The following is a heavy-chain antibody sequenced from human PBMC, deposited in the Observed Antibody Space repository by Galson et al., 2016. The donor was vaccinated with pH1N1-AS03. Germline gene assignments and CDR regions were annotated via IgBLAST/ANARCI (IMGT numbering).Heavy chain of an antibody. CDR2: ISGDNGNT. D-gene: IGHD3-10*01. Sequence: SVKVSCKASGYTFTSYGISWVRQAPGQGLEWMGWISGDNGNTNYAQEFQGRVTMTTDTSTSTAYMELRSLRSDDTAVFYCARDLGGGIIKEAYWGQGTLVTVSS. V-gene: IGHV1-18*04. CDR3: ARDLGGGIIKEAY. J-gene: IGHJ4*02. CDR1: GYTFTSYG.